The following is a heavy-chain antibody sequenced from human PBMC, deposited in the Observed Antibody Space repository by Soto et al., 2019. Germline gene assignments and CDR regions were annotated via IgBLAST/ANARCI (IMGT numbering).Heavy chain of an antibody. J-gene: IGHJ6*02. Sequence: VSLTCAVYGGSFSGYYWSWIRQPPGKGLEWIGEINHSGSTNYNPSLKSRVTISVDTSKNQFSLKLSSVTAADTAVYYCARATIFGVVIGMDVWGQGTTVTVSS. CDR2: INHSGST. CDR1: GGSFSGYY. D-gene: IGHD3-3*01. CDR3: ARATIFGVVIGMDV. V-gene: IGHV4-34*01.